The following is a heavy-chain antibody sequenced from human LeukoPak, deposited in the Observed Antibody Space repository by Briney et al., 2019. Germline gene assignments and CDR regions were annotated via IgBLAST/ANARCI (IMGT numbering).Heavy chain of an antibody. CDR2: ISSIGGST. D-gene: IGHD6-13*01. J-gene: IGHJ4*02. Sequence: GGSLRLSCAASGFTFNNYAMNWVRQAPGNGLEWVSSISSIGGSTYYADSVKGRFTISRDNSKNTLYLQMNSLRTEDTAVYYCAKGGSSWGLVDYWGQGTLVTVSS. CDR3: AKGGSSWGLVDY. V-gene: IGHV3-23*01. CDR1: GFTFNNYA.